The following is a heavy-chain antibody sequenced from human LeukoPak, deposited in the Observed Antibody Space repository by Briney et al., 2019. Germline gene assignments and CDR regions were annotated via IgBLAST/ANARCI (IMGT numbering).Heavy chain of an antibody. Sequence: PGGSLRLSCAASGFTFSNFGMSWVRQAPGTGLEWVSTITGSGGTTYYAESVRGRFTISRDNSKNTLYLQMNTPRADDTAVYYCARLQYTSTSSAAINWGQGTLVTVSS. J-gene: IGHJ1*01. V-gene: IGHV3-23*01. CDR1: GFTFSNFG. CDR2: ITGSGGTT. D-gene: IGHD6-13*01. CDR3: ARLQYTSTSSAAIN.